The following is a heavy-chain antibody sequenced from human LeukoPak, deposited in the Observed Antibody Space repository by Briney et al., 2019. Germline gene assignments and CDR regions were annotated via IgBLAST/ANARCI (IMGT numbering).Heavy chain of an antibody. CDR2: INPSGGST. Sequence: ASMKVSCKASGYTFTSYYMHWVRQAPGQGLEWMGIINPSGGSTSYAQKFQGRVTMTRDTSTSTVYMELSSLRSEDTGVYYCARDQGGGYSDYWGQGTLVTVSS. CDR3: ARDQGGGYSDY. D-gene: IGHD2-15*01. J-gene: IGHJ4*02. V-gene: IGHV1-46*01. CDR1: GYTFTSYY.